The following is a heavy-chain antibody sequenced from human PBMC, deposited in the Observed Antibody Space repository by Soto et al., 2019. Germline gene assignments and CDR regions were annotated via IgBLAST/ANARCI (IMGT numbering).Heavy chain of an antibody. Sequence: QVHLVQSGAEVKKPGASVKVSCTASGYDFNIYDIHWVRQSTGQGLEWMGWMTPKRETPGYAPKFQGRVTMTGATARSAVYIDLSSEGCEAAAVYFCARGGHGSWSGDTYDYDMDVWGQGTTVAVSS. CDR3: ARGGHGSWSGDTYDYDMDV. V-gene: IGHV1-8*01. CDR2: MTPKRETP. CDR1: GYDFNIYD. D-gene: IGHD3-10*01. J-gene: IGHJ6*01.